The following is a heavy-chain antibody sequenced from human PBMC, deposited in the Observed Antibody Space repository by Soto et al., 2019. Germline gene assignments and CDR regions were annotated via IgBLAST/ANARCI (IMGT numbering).Heavy chain of an antibody. Sequence: GGSLRLSCAASGFTFSSYWMSWVRQAPGKGLEWVANIKQDGSEKYYVDSVKGRFTISRDNAKNSLYLQMNSLRAEDTAVYYCARDGYYDFWSGYYVDYYMDVWGKGTTVTVSS. J-gene: IGHJ6*03. CDR2: IKQDGSEK. CDR3: ARDGYYDFWSGYYVDYYMDV. CDR1: GFTFSSYW. V-gene: IGHV3-7*01. D-gene: IGHD3-3*01.